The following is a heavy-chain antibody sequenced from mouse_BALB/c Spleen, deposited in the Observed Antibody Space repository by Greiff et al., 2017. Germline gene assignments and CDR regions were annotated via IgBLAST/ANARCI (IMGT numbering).Heavy chain of an antibody. J-gene: IGHJ4*01. D-gene: IGHD1-2*01. V-gene: IGHV5-4*02. CDR1: GFTFSDYY. CDR3: ARDQTTATSYAMDY. CDR2: ISDGGSYT. Sequence: EVQLAESGGGLVKPGGSLKLSCAASGFTFSDYYMYWVRQTPEKRLEWVATISDGGSYTYYPDSVKGRFTISRDNAKNNLYLQMSSLKSEDTAMYYCARDQTTATSYAMDYWGQGTSVTVSS.